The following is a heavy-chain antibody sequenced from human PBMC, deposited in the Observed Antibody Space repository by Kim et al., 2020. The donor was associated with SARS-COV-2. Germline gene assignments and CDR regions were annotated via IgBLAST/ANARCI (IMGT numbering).Heavy chain of an antibody. D-gene: IGHD5-18*01. Sequence: ASVKVSCKASGYTFTSYYMHWVRQAPGQGLEWMGIINPSGGSTSYAQKFQGRVTMTRDTSTSTVYMELNSLRSEDTAVYYCAREGWQLATAMVRRYFDYWGQGTLVTVSS. V-gene: IGHV1-46*01. CDR1: GYTFTSYY. CDR2: INPSGGST. CDR3: AREGWQLATAMVRRYFDY. J-gene: IGHJ4*02.